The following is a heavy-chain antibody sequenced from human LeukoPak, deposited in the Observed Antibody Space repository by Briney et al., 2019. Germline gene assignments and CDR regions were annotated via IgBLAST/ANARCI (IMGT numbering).Heavy chain of an antibody. CDR2: IYYSGST. J-gene: IGHJ5*02. CDR1: GGSISSYY. Sequence: SETLSLTCTVSGGSISSYYWSWIRQPPGKGLEWIGYIYYSGSTNYNPSLKSRVTISVDTSKNQFSLKLSSVTAADTAVYYRARVTMVRGVPNWFDPWGQGTLVTVSS. CDR3: ARVTMVRGVPNWFDP. V-gene: IGHV4-59*01. D-gene: IGHD3-10*01.